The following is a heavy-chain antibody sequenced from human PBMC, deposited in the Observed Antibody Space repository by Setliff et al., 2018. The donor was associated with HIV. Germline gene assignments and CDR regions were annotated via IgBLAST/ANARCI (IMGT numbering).Heavy chain of an antibody. CDR1: GYTFTSYD. D-gene: IGHD6-13*01. CDR3: ARVSRGGWQQLARWDYYYMDV. V-gene: IGHV1-8*03. Sequence: ASVKVSCKASGYTFTSYDINWVRQATGQGLEWMGWMNPNSGNTGYAQKFQGRVTITRNTSISTAYMELSSLRSEDTAVYYCARVSRGGWQQLARWDYYYMDVWGTGTTVTVSS. J-gene: IGHJ6*03. CDR2: MNPNSGNT.